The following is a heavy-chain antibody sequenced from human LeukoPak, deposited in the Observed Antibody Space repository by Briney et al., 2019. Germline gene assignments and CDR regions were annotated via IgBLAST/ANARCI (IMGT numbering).Heavy chain of an antibody. J-gene: IGHJ4*02. CDR1: GGSISSYY. D-gene: IGHD2-21*02. CDR3: ATTAGGDCRVFDY. V-gene: IGHV4-59*08. CDR2: IYYSGST. Sequence: SETLSLTCTVSGGSISSYYWSWIRQPPGKGLEWIGYIYYSGSTNYNPSLKSRVTISVDTSKNQFSLKLSSVTAADTAVYYCATTAGGDCRVFDYWGQGTLVTVSS.